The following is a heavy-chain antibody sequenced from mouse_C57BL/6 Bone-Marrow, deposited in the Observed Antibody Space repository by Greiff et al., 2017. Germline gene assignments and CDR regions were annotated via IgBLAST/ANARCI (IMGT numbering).Heavy chain of an antibody. J-gene: IGHJ3*01. Sequence: EVNVVESGGGLVQSGRSLRLSCATSGFTFSDFYMEWVRQAPGKGLEWIAASRNKANDYTTEYSASVKGRFIVSRDTSHSILYLQMNALRAEDTAIYYCARDAEFAYWGQGTLVTVSA. CDR1: GFTFSDFY. V-gene: IGHV7-1*01. CDR3: ARDAEFAY. CDR2: SRNKANDYTT.